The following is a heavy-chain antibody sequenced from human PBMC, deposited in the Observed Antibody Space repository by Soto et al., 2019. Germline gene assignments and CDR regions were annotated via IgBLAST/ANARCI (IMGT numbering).Heavy chain of an antibody. CDR1: GFTFSDYY. V-gene: IGHV3-11*01. CDR3: ARVGRGSSGWYSLVRFDY. CDR2: ISSSGSTI. D-gene: IGHD6-19*01. J-gene: IGHJ4*02. Sequence: GGSLRLSCAASGFTFSDYYMSWIRQAPGKGLEWVSYISSSGSTIYYADSVKGRFTISRDNAKNSLYLQMNSLRAEDTAVYYCARVGRGSSGWYSLVRFDYWGQGTLVTVSS.